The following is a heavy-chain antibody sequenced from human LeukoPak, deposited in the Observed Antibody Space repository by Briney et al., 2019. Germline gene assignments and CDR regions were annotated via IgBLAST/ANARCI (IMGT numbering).Heavy chain of an antibody. Sequence: GGSLGLSCAASGFTFSGSAMHWVRQASGKGLEWVGRIRSKANSYATAYAASVKGRFTISRDDSKNTAYLQMNSLKTEDTAVYYCTRRGLAGPGDYWGQGTLVTVSS. CDR1: GFTFSGSA. CDR2: IRSKANSYAT. D-gene: IGHD3/OR15-3a*01. V-gene: IGHV3-73*01. J-gene: IGHJ4*02. CDR3: TRRGLAGPGDY.